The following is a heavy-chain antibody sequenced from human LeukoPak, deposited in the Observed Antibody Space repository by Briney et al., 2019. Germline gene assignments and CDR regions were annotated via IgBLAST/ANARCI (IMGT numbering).Heavy chain of an antibody. D-gene: IGHD5-18*01. CDR3: ARGGTSGYYYGYEFDY. J-gene: IGHJ4*02. CDR1: GFTFSSYW. Sequence: GGPLRLSCAASGFTFSSYWMTWVRQAPGKGLEWVANIKEDGSEKYYVDSVKGRFTISRDNAKNSLYLQMNSLRAEDTAVYYCARGGTSGYYYGYEFDYWGQGTLVTVSS. CDR2: IKEDGSEK. V-gene: IGHV3-7*03.